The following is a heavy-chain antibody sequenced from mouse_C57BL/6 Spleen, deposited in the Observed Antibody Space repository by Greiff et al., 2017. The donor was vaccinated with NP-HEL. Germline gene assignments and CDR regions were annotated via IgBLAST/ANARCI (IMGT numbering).Heavy chain of an antibody. D-gene: IGHD2-2*01. V-gene: IGHV5-16*01. CDR2: INYDGSST. CDR1: GFTFSDYY. Sequence: EVKVVESEGGLVQPGSSMKLSCTASGFTFSDYYMAWVRQVPEKGLEWVANINYDGSSTYYLDSLKSRFIITRDNAKNILYMQMSSLTSEDTATYYCASDYSRYDGYFDVWGTGTTLTVSS. J-gene: IGHJ1*03. CDR3: ASDYSRYDGYFDV.